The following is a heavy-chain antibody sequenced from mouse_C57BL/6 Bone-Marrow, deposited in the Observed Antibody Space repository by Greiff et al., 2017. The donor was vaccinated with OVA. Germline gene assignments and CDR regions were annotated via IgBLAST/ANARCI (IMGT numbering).Heavy chain of an antibody. CDR1: GYTFTSYW. V-gene: IGHV1-50*01. CDR2: IDPSDSYT. CDR3: ARHSNYLYWYFDV. J-gene: IGHJ1*03. Sequence: QVQLQQPGAELVKPGASVKLSCKASGYTFTSYWMQWVKQRPGQGLEWIGEIDPSDSYTNYNQKFKGKATLTADTSSSTAYMQLSSLTSEDSAVYYCARHSNYLYWYFDVWGTGTTVTVSS. D-gene: IGHD2-5*01.